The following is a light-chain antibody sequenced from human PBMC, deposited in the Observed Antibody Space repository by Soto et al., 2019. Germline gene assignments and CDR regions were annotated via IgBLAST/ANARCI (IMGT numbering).Light chain of an antibody. Sequence: QSVLTQPPSVSAAPGQKVTISCSGSSSNIGNNYVSWYQQLPGTAPKLLIFDISKRPSGIPDRFSGSQSGTSATLGITGLQTGDEADYYCGTWDSSLSAYVFGTGTKVTVL. V-gene: IGLV1-51*01. CDR1: SSNIGNNY. CDR2: DIS. J-gene: IGLJ1*01. CDR3: GTWDSSLSAYV.